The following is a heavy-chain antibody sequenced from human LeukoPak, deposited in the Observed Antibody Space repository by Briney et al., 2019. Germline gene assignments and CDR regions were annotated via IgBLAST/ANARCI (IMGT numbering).Heavy chain of an antibody. D-gene: IGHD1-26*01. V-gene: IGHV3-66*02. J-gene: IGHJ6*03. CDR3: ARVRGSYYHYYYYYMDV. CDR2: IYSGGST. CDR1: GFTVSSNY. Sequence: QAGGSLRLSCAASGFTVSSNYMSWVRQAPGKGLEGVSVIYSGGSTYYADSVKGRFTISRDNSKNTLYLQMNSLRAEDTAVYYCARVRGSYYHYYYYYMDVWGKGTTVTVSS.